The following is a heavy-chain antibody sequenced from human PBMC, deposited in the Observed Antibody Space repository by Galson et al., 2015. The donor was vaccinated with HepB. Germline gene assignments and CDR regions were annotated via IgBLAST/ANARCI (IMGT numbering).Heavy chain of an antibody. CDR2: TYYRSEWYN. Sequence: CAISGDSVSSNSAAWNWIRQSPSRGLEWLGRTYYRSEWYNDYAVSVKSRITINSDTSKNQFSLQLNSVTPEDTAVYYCARDYGSGSYYNVYFDYWGQGTLVTVSS. J-gene: IGHJ4*02. D-gene: IGHD3-10*01. CDR3: ARDYGSGSYYNVYFDY. CDR1: GDSVSSNSAA. V-gene: IGHV6-1*01.